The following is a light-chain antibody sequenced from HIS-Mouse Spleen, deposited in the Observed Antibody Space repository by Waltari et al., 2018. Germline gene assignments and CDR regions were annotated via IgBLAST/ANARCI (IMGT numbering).Light chain of an antibody. CDR2: GKN. CDR1: SLRSYY. J-gene: IGLJ3*02. V-gene: IGLV3-19*01. CDR3: NSRDSSGNHWV. Sequence: SSELTQDPAVSVALGQTVRITCQGDSLRSYYASWYQQKPGQAPVLVIYGKNNRLSGIPDRFSGSSSGNTASLTITGAQAEDEADYYCNSRDSSGNHWVFGGGTKLTVL.